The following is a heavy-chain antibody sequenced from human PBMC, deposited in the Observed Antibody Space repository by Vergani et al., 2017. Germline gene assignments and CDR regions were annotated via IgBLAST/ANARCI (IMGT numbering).Heavy chain of an antibody. D-gene: IGHD3-3*01. Sequence: EVQLVESGGGLVKPGGSLRLSCAASGFTFSSYSMNWVRQAPGKGLEWVSSISSSSSYIYYADSVKGRFTISRDNAKNSLYLQMNSLRAEDTAVYYCARDGGIFGVVMKLFDYWGQGTLVTVSS. J-gene: IGHJ4*02. CDR1: GFTFSSYS. CDR2: ISSSSSYI. CDR3: ARDGGIFGVVMKLFDY. V-gene: IGHV3-21*01.